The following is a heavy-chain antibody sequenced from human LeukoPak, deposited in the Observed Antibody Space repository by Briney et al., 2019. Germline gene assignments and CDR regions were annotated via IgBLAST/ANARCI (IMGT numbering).Heavy chain of an antibody. Sequence: SETLSLTCAVYGGSFSGYYWSWIRQPPGKGLEWIGEINHSGSTNYNPSLKSRVSISVDSSKNQFSLKVSSVTAADTAVYYCARVISGAFSDYWGQGTLVTVSS. J-gene: IGHJ4*02. CDR1: GGSFSGYY. D-gene: IGHD7-27*01. CDR2: INHSGST. V-gene: IGHV4-34*01. CDR3: ARVISGAFSDY.